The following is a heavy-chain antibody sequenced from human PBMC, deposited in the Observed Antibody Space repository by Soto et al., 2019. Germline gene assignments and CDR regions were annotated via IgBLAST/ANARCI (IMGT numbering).Heavy chain of an antibody. CDR1: GSSISPYY. Sequence: PPETLSLTSTVSGSSISPYYWSWIRQPPGKGLEWIGYVYYSGNTNYNPSLESRVTISVDTSRNQFSLNLTSATAADTAVYYCARKGAAASYAHYYMDVWGRGTTVTVSS. J-gene: IGHJ6*03. V-gene: IGHV4-59*01. CDR2: VYYSGNT. CDR3: ARKGAAASYAHYYMDV. D-gene: IGHD6-13*01.